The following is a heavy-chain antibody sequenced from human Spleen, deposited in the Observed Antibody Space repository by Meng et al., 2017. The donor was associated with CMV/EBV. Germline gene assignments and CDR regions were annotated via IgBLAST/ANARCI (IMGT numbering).Heavy chain of an antibody. CDR1: GYTFTSYD. J-gene: IGHJ3*01. V-gene: IGHV1-8*01. CDR3: ARSPSAFDGFDV. Sequence: ASVKVSCKASGYTFTSYDINWVRQATGQGLEWMGWMNPNSGNTGYAQKFQGRVTMTRNTSISTAYMELSSLRSEDTAVYYCARSPSAFDGFDVWGQGTLVTVSS. CDR2: MNPNSGNT.